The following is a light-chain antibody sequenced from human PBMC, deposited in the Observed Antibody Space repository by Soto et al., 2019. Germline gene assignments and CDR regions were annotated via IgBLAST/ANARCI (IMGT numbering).Light chain of an antibody. CDR1: SSDVGGYNY. CDR2: EVN. V-gene: IGLV2-8*01. J-gene: IGLJ1*01. CDR3: SSFAGTFFV. Sequence: QSVLTQPPSASGSPGQSVTISCTGTSSDVGGYNYVSWYQQHPGKVPKVLISEVNKRPSGVPDRFSGSKSGNTASLTVSGLQDDAEADYYCSSFAGTFFVLGSGTKVTVL.